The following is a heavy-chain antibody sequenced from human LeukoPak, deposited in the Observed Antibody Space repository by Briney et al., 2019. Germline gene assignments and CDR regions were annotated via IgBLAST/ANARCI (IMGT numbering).Heavy chain of an antibody. V-gene: IGHV1-69*05. Sequence: SVKVSCKASGGTFSSYAISWVRQAPGQGLEWMGGIIPIFGTANYAQKFQGRVTITTDESTSTAYMELSSLRSEDTAVYYCARQLWFGELSSVSYYYYMDVWGKGTTVTVSS. CDR2: IIPIFGTA. J-gene: IGHJ6*03. CDR1: GGTFSSYA. D-gene: IGHD3-10*01. CDR3: ARQLWFGELSSVSYYYYMDV.